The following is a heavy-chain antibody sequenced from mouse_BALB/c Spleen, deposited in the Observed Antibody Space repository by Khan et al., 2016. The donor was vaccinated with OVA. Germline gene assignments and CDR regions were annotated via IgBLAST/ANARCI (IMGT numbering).Heavy chain of an antibody. CDR2: INYSGNT. Sequence: VQLQESGPGLVKPSQSLSLTCTVTGYSINSEYVWNWIRQFPGNILECMGYINYSGNTISNPPFKSRTTITRDTSKNQSFLQYNSVTSVETANYYYSRRDSIYYNPFPYWDQGTTVTVSA. D-gene: IGHD1-1*01. J-gene: IGHJ3*01. V-gene: IGHV3-2*02. CDR3: SRRDSIYYNPFPY. CDR1: GYSINSEYV.